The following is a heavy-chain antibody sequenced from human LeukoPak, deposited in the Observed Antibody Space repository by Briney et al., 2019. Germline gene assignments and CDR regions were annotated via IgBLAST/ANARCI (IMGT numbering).Heavy chain of an antibody. CDR1: GYIYTVYH. J-gene: IGHJ6*02. CDR3: ARVSYCGGDCSLKYFYGLDV. CDR2: INPYSGGT. Sequence: ASVKVSCKASGYIYTVYHLHWVRQAPGQGLEWMGRINPYSGGTNSAQKFQGRVTMTRDTSISTAYMELSSLRSGDTAVYYCARVSYCGGDCSLKYFYGLDVWGQGTTVTVSS. D-gene: IGHD2-21*02. V-gene: IGHV1-2*06.